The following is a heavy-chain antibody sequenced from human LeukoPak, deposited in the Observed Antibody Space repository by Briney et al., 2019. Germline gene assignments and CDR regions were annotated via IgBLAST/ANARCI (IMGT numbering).Heavy chain of an antibody. CDR2: ISAYNGNT. D-gene: IGHD2-2*01. CDR1: GYTFTSYG. Sequence: SVKVSCKASGYTFTSYGISWVRQAPGQGLEWMGWISAYNGNTNYAQKLQGRVTMTTDTSTSTAYMELRSLRSDDTAVYYCARDYGIVVVPAADAFDIWGQGTMVTVSS. CDR3: ARDYGIVVVPAADAFDI. J-gene: IGHJ3*02. V-gene: IGHV1-18*04.